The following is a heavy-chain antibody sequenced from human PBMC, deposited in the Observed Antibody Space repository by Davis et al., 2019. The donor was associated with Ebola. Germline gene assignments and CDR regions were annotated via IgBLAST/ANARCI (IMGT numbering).Heavy chain of an antibody. D-gene: IGHD1-26*01. Sequence: GESLKISCAASGFTFSRNTVHWVRQAPGKGLEYVSVISSSGKTYYADSVKGRFTISRDNSQNNVYLQMTSLRVEDTAVYYCVKEGTTTIWVDSDNWGQGTLVTVAS. CDR2: ISSSGKT. V-gene: IGHV3-64D*08. CDR1: GFTFSRNT. CDR3: VKEGTTTIWVDSDN. J-gene: IGHJ4*02.